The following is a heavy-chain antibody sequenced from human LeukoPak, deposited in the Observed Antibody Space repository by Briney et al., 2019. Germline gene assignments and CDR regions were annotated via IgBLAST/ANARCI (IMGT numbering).Heavy chain of an antibody. CDR1: GDSITSNY. J-gene: IGHJ4*02. D-gene: IGHD4-17*01. CDR3: ARWSRAYYGDYSLDY. CDR2: LHYRGNT. V-gene: IGHV4-59*01. Sequence: SETLSLTCTVSGDSITSNYWSWLRQPPGKGLEWIGYLHYRGNTNHNSSLKSRVTISLDTSKNQFSLKLSSVTAADTAVYYCARWSRAYYGDYSLDYWGQGTLVTVSS.